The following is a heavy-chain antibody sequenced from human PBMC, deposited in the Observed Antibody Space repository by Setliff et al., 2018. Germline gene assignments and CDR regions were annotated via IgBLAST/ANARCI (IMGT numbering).Heavy chain of an antibody. CDR1: GGSISSSRYY. CDR2: INYSGST. CDR3: ARAAGYSSSWYQGYFDY. D-gene: IGHD6-13*01. J-gene: IGHJ4*02. Sequence: SETLSLTCTVSGGSISSSRYYWGWIRQPPGKGLEWIGSINYSGSTYYNPSLKSRVTISVETSKNQFSLKLSSVTAADTAVYYCARAAGYSSSWYQGYFDYWGQGTLVTVSS. V-gene: IGHV4-39*01.